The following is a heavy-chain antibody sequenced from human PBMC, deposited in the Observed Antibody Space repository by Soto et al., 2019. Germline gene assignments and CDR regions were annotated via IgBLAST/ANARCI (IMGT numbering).Heavy chain of an antibody. J-gene: IGHJ4*02. V-gene: IGHV4-4*02. CDR2: IYHSGST. CDR1: GGSISSSNW. Sequence: QVQLQESGPGLVKPSGTLSLTCAVSGGSISSSNWWSWVRQPPGKGLEWIGEIYHSGSTNYNPSLKIRVTISVDKSRNQFSLKLSTVTAADTAVYYCARRWGEGRIDYWGQGTLVTVSS. D-gene: IGHD3-10*01. CDR3: ARRWGEGRIDY.